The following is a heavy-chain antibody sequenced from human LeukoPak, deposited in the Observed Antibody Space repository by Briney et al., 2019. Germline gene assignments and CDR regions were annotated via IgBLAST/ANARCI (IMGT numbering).Heavy chain of an antibody. D-gene: IGHD3-10*01. Sequence: PGGSLRLSCAASGFTFSTYAMHWVRQAPGKGLEWVSAISGSGGSTYYADSVKGRFTISRDNSKNTLYLQMNSLRVEDTAVYYCAKTYYSSRAHYYYYYYMDVWGKGTTVTISS. CDR1: GFTFSTYA. V-gene: IGHV3-23*01. CDR3: AKTYYSSRAHYYYYYYMDV. CDR2: ISGSGGST. J-gene: IGHJ6*03.